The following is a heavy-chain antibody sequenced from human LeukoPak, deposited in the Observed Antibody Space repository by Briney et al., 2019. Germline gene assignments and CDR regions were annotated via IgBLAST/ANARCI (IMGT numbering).Heavy chain of an antibody. D-gene: IGHD6-13*01. CDR2: IKSKTDGGTT. J-gene: IGHJ4*02. V-gene: IGHV3-15*01. CDR1: GFTFSNAW. Sequence: GGSLRLSCAASGFTFSNAWMSWVRQAPGKGLEWVGRIKSKTDGGTTDYAAPVKGRFTISRDDSKNTLYLQMNSLKTEDTAVYYCTSDLGIASGGDFDFWGQGTLVTVSS. CDR3: TSDLGIASGGDFDF.